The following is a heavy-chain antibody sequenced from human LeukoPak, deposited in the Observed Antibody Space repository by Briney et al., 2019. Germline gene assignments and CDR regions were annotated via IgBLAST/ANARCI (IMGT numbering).Heavy chain of an antibody. CDR2: IYYSGST. CDR1: GGSISSYY. CDR3: ARGGLDYYDSSGYYPPTYYYYYGMDV. Sequence: SETLSLTCTVSGGSISSYYWSWIRQPPGKGLEWIGYIYYSGSTNCNPSLKSRVTISVDTSKNQFSLKLSSVTAADTAVYYCARGGLDYYDSSGYYPPTYYYYYGMDVWGQGTTVTVSS. J-gene: IGHJ6*02. D-gene: IGHD3-22*01. V-gene: IGHV4-59*01.